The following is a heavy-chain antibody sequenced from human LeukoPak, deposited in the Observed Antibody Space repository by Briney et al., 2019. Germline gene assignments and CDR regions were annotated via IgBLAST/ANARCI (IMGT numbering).Heavy chain of an antibody. J-gene: IGHJ4*02. CDR1: GYSFTSYW. Sequence: PGESLKISGKGSGYSFTSYWIGWVRQMPGKGLEWMGIIDPGDSDTRYSPSFQGQVTISADTSISPAYLQRSSLKASDTAMYYCARLRLAMGTTSYFDYWGQGTLVTVSS. V-gene: IGHV5-51*01. CDR2: IDPGDSDT. D-gene: IGHD4-11*01. CDR3: ARLRLAMGTTSYFDY.